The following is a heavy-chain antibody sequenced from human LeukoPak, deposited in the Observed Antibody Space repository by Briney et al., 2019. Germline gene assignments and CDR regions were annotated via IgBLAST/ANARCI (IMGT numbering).Heavy chain of an antibody. CDR1: GFTFSSYA. CDR2: ISGSGGST. CDR3: AKVTLAVAGTSYYYGMDV. Sequence: PGGSLRLSCTASGFTFSSYAMSWVRRAPGKGLEWVSAISGSGGSTYYADSVKGRFTISRDNSKNTLYLQMNSLRAEDTAVYYCAKVTLAVAGTSYYYGMDVWGQGTTVTVSS. J-gene: IGHJ6*02. D-gene: IGHD6-19*01. V-gene: IGHV3-23*01.